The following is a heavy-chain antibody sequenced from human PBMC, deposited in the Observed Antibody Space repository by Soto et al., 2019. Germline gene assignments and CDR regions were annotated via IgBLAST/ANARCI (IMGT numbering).Heavy chain of an antibody. D-gene: IGHD2-21*01. CDR1: GDSVSSNIAS. V-gene: IGHV6-1*01. J-gene: IGHJ4*02. CDR2: TYYRSKWYN. CDR3: ARDGGDGYNALDS. Sequence: PSQTLSLTCAISGDSVSSNIASWHWIRQSPSRGLEWLGRTYYRSKWYNDYAVSVKSRITIHPDTSKNQFSLHLNSVTPEDTALYYCARDGGDGYNALDSWGQGTLVTVSS.